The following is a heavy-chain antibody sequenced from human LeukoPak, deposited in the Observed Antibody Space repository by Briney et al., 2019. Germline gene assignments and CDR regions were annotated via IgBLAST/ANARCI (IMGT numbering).Heavy chain of an antibody. CDR1: GFTFSSYS. CDR2: ISSSSSYI. J-gene: IGHJ4*02. Sequence: WGSLRRSCAASGFTFSSYSMNWVRQAPGKGLEWVSSISSSSSYIYYADSVKGRFTISRDNAKNSLYLQMNSLRAEDTAEYYCARAPFIAVAGTIDYWGQGTLVTVSS. CDR3: ARAPFIAVAGTIDY. D-gene: IGHD6-19*01. V-gene: IGHV3-21*01.